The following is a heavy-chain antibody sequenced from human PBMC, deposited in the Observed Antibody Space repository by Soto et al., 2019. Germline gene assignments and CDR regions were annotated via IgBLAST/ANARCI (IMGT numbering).Heavy chain of an antibody. CDR3: ASNSGYDYDAFDI. D-gene: IGHD5-12*01. V-gene: IGHV1-8*01. J-gene: IGHJ3*02. CDR2: MNPNSGNT. Sequence: ASVKVSCKASGYTFTCYDINWVRQATGQGLEWMGWMNPNSGNTGYAQKFQGRVTMTRNTSISTAYMELSSLRSEDTAVYYCASNSGYDYDAFDIWGQGTMVTVSS. CDR1: GYTFTCYD.